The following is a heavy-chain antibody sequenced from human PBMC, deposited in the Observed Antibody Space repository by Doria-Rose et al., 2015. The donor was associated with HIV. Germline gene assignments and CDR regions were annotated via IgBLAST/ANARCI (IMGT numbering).Heavy chain of an antibody. Sequence: QESGPVLVKPTETLTLTCTVSGVSLSSPGMGVSWIRQPPGKALEWLAHIFSDDERPYKTSQKSRLTITRGTSKSQVVLTMTDMDPVDTATYYCARIKSSRWYHKYYFDFWGQGTLVIVSA. CDR3: ARIKSSRWYHKYYFDF. D-gene: IGHD6-13*01. V-gene: IGHV2-26*01. CDR2: IFSDDER. CDR1: GVSLSSPGMG. J-gene: IGHJ4*02.